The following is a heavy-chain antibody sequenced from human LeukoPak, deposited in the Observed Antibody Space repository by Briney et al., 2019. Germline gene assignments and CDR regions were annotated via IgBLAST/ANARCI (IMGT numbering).Heavy chain of an antibody. Sequence: GGSLRLSCAVSGFTFSDYYMSWVRQAPGKGLEWVSVIYSGGSTQYADSVKGRFTISRDSSKNTLYLQMNSLRAEDTAVYYCARVPVAVPSMIDWGQGTLVTVSS. CDR2: IYSGGST. V-gene: IGHV3-66*01. D-gene: IGHD6-19*01. CDR3: ARVPVAVPSMID. CDR1: GFTFSDYY. J-gene: IGHJ4*02.